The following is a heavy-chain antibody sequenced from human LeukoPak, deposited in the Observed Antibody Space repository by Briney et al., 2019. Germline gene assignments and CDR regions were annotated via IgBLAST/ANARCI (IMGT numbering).Heavy chain of an antibody. D-gene: IGHD6-19*01. J-gene: IGHJ4*02. CDR1: GGSCSDYY. CDR2: INHSGST. Sequence: SETLSLTCAVYGGSCSDYYWSWIRQPPGKGLEWIGEINHSGSTNYNPSLKSRVTISVDTSKNQFSLKLSSVTAADTAVYYCARGKWLDNYWGQGTLVTVSS. CDR3: ARGKWLDNY. V-gene: IGHV4-34*01.